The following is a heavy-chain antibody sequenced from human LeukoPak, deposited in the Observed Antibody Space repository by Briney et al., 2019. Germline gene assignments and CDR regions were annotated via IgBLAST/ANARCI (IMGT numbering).Heavy chain of an antibody. Sequence: PGGSLRLSCTASGFTFGDYAMSWFRQAPGKGLEWVGFIRSKAYGGTTEYAASVKGRFTISRDDSKSIAYLQMNSLKTEDTAVYYCTRGGGGDCYFCGMDVWGQGTTVTVSS. CDR3: TRGGGGDCYFCGMDV. CDR2: IRSKAYGGTT. CDR1: GFTFGDYA. D-gene: IGHD2-21*02. J-gene: IGHJ6*02. V-gene: IGHV3-49*03.